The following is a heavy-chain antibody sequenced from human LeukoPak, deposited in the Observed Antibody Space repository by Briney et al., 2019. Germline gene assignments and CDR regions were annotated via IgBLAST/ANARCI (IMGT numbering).Heavy chain of an antibody. J-gene: IGHJ4*02. CDR3: ARDTTNYYGSGSYYLMGFDY. D-gene: IGHD3-10*01. V-gene: IGHV1-18*04. CDR1: GYTFTKYG. CDR2: INASNGNI. Sequence: ASVKVSCKASGYTFTKYGVSWVRQAPGQGLEWIGWINASNGNINYAQKFQGRVTITADESTRTAYMELSSLRSEDTAVYYCARDTTNYYGSGSYYLMGFDYWGQGTLVTVSS.